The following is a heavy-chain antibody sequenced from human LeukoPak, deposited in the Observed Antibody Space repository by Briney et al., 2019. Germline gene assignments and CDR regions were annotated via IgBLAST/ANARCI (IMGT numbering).Heavy chain of an antibody. J-gene: IGHJ3*02. Sequence: SETLSLTCTVSGGSISSYYWGWIRQPPGKGLEWIGSIYHSGSTYYNPSLKSRVTISVDRSKNQFSLKLSSVTAADTAVYYCARGGRIVVVPAASRGGAFDIWGQGTMVTVSS. V-gene: IGHV4-39*07. D-gene: IGHD2-2*01. CDR2: IYHSGST. CDR3: ARGGRIVVVPAASRGGAFDI. CDR1: GGSISSYY.